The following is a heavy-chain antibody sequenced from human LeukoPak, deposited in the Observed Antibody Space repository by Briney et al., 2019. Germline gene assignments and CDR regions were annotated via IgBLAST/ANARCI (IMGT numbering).Heavy chain of an antibody. V-gene: IGHV1-3*04. D-gene: IGHD1-26*01. J-gene: IGHJ4*02. CDR1: GYTFTSYA. Sequence: ASVTVSRTASGYTFTSYAIHWVRQAPGQRLEWMGWISTGNGNTKYSQNFQGRVTFISNTSATTAFMELSSLRSEDAAVYYCTRDSGSGNNDYWGQGTLVTVSS. CDR3: TRDSGSGNNDY. CDR2: ISTGNGNT.